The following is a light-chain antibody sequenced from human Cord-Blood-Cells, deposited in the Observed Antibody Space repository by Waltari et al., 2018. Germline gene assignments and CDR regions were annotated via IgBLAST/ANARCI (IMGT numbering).Light chain of an antibody. CDR3: QQSYSTPT. Sequence: IQITQSPSCLSASVGDRVTITCRARQSISGYLNWYQQKPGKAPKLLIYAASSLQSGIPSRFSGSGSGTDFTPTISSLQPEDFATYYCQQSYSTPTCGGGTKVEIK. J-gene: IGKJ4*01. CDR1: QSISGY. V-gene: IGKV1-39*01. CDR2: AAS.